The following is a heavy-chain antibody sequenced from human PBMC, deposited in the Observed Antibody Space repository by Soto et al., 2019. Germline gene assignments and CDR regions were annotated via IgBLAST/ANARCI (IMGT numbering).Heavy chain of an antibody. CDR2: ISYDGSNK. Sequence: QVQLVESGGGVVQPGRSLRLSCAASGFTFSSYAMHWVRQAPGKGLEWVAVISYDGSNKYYADSVKGRFTISRDNSKNTQYLQMNGLRAEDTAVYFCARADSGYSSGWFGDHWGQGTLVTVSS. CDR1: GFTFSSYA. CDR3: ARADSGYSSGWFGDH. V-gene: IGHV3-30-3*01. D-gene: IGHD6-19*01. J-gene: IGHJ4*02.